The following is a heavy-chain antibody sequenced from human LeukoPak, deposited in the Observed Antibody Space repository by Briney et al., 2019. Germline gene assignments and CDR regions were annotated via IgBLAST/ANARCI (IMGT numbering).Heavy chain of an antibody. D-gene: IGHD1-1*01. CDR1: GGYIISRSHY. Sequence: SETLSLTCTVSGGYIISRSHYWGWIRQPPGKGLEWIGSVYYSGNTYYNPSLKTRATISIDTPTSKNQFSLTQSSVTAADTAVYYCARHHAEILVPNDWGQGTLVTVSS. J-gene: IGHJ4*02. CDR2: VYYSGNT. CDR3: ARHHAEILVPND. V-gene: IGHV4-39*01.